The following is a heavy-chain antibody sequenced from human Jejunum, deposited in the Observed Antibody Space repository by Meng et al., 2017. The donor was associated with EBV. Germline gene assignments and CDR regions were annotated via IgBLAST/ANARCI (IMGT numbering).Heavy chain of an antibody. J-gene: IGHJ4*02. CDR1: GYTFTGYF. CDR3: ARDYSDSSRQGY. V-gene: IGHV1-2*06. D-gene: IGHD3-22*01. Sequence: QGQLVQSGAEVEQPGASVRVSCKASGYTFTGYFIHWVRQAPGQGLEWMGRINPNSGGTSYTQKFQGRVTMTRDTSITTAYMELSRLGSDDTAVYYCARDYSDSSRQGYWGQGTLVTVSS. CDR2: INPNSGGT.